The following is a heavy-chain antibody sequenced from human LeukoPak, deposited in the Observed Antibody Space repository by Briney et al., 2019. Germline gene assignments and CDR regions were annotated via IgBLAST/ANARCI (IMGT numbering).Heavy chain of an antibody. CDR3: ARNSYSSSGLDY. CDR1: GGSISSSSYY. Sequence: SETLSLTCTVSGGSISSSSYYWGWIRQPPGKGLERIGSIYYSGSTYYNPSLKSRVTISVDTSKNQFSLKLSSVTAADTAVYYCARNSYSSSGLDYWGQGTLVTVSS. J-gene: IGHJ4*02. CDR2: IYYSGST. V-gene: IGHV4-39*07. D-gene: IGHD6-13*01.